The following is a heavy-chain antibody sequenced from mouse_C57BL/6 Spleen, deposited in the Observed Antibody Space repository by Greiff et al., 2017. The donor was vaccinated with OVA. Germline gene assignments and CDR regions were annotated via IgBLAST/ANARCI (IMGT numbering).Heavy chain of an antibody. CDR3: ARGDFYGSSYGWYFDV. CDR1: GYTFTSYW. Sequence: VQLQQSGAELVKPGASVKLSCKASGYTFTSYWMHWVKQRPGRGLEWIGRIDPNSGGTKYNEKFKSKATLTVDKPSSTAYMQLSSLTSEDSAVHYCARGDFYGSSYGWYFDVWGTGTTVTVSS. J-gene: IGHJ1*03. D-gene: IGHD1-1*01. CDR2: IDPNSGGT. V-gene: IGHV1-72*01.